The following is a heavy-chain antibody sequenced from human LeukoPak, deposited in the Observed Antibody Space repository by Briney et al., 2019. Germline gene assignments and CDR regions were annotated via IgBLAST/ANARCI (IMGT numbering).Heavy chain of an antibody. CDR1: GGSFSGYY. Sequence: SETLSLTCAVYGGSFSGYYWSWIRPPPGNGLEWIGYIYYSGSTNYNPSLKSRVTISVDTSKNQFSRKLSSVTAADTAVYYCAREQAGAKFDYWGQGTLVTVSA. J-gene: IGHJ4*02. CDR2: IYYSGST. V-gene: IGHV4-59*01. D-gene: IGHD1-14*01. CDR3: AREQAGAKFDY.